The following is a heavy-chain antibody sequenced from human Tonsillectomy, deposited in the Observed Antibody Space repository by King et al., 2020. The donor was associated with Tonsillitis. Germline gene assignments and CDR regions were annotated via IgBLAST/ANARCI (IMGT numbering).Heavy chain of an antibody. CDR1: GSISGSY. Sequence: QLQESGPGLVKPSETLSLTCTVSGSISGSYCSWIRQPPGKGLEWIGYIYYSGTTNYNPSLRSRVTISVDTSKNQFSLNLSSVTAADTAVYYCARLDYFGSGSYWYFDLWGRGTLVTVSS. CDR2: IYYSGTT. CDR3: ARLDYFGSGSYWYFDL. D-gene: IGHD3-10*01. J-gene: IGHJ2*01. V-gene: IGHV4-59*08.